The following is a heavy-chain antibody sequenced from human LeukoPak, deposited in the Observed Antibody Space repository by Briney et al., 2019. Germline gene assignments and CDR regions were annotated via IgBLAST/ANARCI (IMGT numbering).Heavy chain of an antibody. V-gene: IGHV3-9*01. CDR2: ISWNSGTI. J-gene: IGHJ1*01. CDR1: GFTFDNYA. Sequence: PGRSLRLSCAASGFTFDNYAMNWVRQVPGKGLEWISLISWNSGTIGYADSVKGRFTISRDNANNFLYLQMNSLRAEDTALYYCARAYKDRSLAGKKEFFQHWGQGTLATVSS. CDR3: ARAYKDRSLAGKKEFFQH. D-gene: IGHD6-19*01.